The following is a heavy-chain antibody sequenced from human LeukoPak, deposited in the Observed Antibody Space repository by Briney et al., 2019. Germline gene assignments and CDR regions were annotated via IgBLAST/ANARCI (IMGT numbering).Heavy chain of an antibody. CDR3: ARDPAVSGKTYYFDY. Sequence: ASVKVSCKASGYTFSGYYIHWVGQAPGQGLEWMGRINPSGGITTYAQKFQGRVTMTRDTSTSTVYMELSSLRSEDTAMYYCARDPAVSGKTYYFDYWGQGTLVTVSS. V-gene: IGHV1-46*01. CDR1: GYTFSGYY. J-gene: IGHJ4*02. CDR2: INPSGGIT. D-gene: IGHD6-19*01.